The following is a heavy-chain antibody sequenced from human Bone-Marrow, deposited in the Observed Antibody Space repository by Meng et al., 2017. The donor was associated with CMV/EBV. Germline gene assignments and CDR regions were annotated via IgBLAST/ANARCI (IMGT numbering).Heavy chain of an antibody. D-gene: IGHD3-10*01. Sequence: GESLKISCKGSVYSFTSYWIGWVRQMPGKGLEWMGIIYPGDSDTRYSPSFQGQVTISADKSISTAYLQWSSLKASDTAMYYCARRVKKLLWFGEPPARDAFEIWGQGTMVTVSS. CDR1: VYSFTSYW. J-gene: IGHJ3*02. CDR3: ARRVKKLLWFGEPPARDAFEI. V-gene: IGHV5-51*01. CDR2: IYPGDSDT.